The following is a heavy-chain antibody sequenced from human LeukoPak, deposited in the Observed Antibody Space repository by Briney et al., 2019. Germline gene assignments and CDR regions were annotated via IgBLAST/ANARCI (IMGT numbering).Heavy chain of an antibody. J-gene: IGHJ6*03. Sequence: PSETLSLTCTVSDGSISSYYWSWIRQPPGKGLEWIGYIYYSGSSNYNPSLKSRVTISVDTSKNQFSLKLTSVTAVDTAVYYCARTSGMTTVYYYYMDVWGKGTMVIVSS. CDR3: ARTSGMTTVYYYYMDV. V-gene: IGHV4-59*01. D-gene: IGHD4-11*01. CDR1: DGSISSYY. CDR2: IYYSGSS.